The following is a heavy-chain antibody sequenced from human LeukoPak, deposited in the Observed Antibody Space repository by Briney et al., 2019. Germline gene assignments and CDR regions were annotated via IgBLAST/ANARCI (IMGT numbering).Heavy chain of an antibody. Sequence: GGSLRLSCAASGFTFSSYAMSWVRQAPGKGLEWVSAISTSGSSTYYADSVKGRFTISRDNSKNTLNLQMNSLRAEDTALYYCAKGRYSSGWDYFDYWGQGTLVTVSS. CDR3: AKGRYSSGWDYFDY. V-gene: IGHV3-23*01. J-gene: IGHJ4*02. CDR2: ISTSGSST. D-gene: IGHD6-19*01. CDR1: GFTFSSYA.